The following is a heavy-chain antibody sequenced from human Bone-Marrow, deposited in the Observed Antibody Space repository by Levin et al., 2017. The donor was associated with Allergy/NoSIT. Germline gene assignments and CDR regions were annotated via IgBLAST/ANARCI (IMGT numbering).Heavy chain of an antibody. CDR2: TRSFHGGT. V-gene: IGHV1-45*02. CDR3: AGGLKSYYFDY. CDR1: EYSFRNRY. D-gene: IGHD4-23*01. J-gene: IGHJ4*02. Sequence: VASVKVSCKSSEYSFRNRYLHWVRQAPGQALEWMGWTRSFHGGTKYAQRFEDRVTISWDKSLNTLYMEMSSLRSEDTAIYYCAGGLKSYYFDYWGQGTLVTVSS.